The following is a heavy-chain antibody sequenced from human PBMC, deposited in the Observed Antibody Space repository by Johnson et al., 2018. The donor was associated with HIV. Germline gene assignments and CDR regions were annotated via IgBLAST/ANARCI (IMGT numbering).Heavy chain of an antibody. V-gene: IGHV3-66*01. CDR3: ARGRDCYNADAFDI. Sequence: VQLVESGGGLVQPGGSLRLSCAASGFTVSSNYMSWVRQAPGKGLEWVSVIYSGGSTYYADSVKDSFTISRDNSKNTLYLQMNSLRAEDTAVYYCARGRDCYNADAFDIWGQGTMVTVSS. CDR1: GFTVSSNY. J-gene: IGHJ3*02. D-gene: IGHD5-24*01. CDR2: IYSGGST.